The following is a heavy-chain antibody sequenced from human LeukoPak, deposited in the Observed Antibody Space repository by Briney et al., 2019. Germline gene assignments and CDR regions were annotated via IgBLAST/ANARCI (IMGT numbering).Heavy chain of an antibody. CDR2: ISSNSGNV. J-gene: IGHJ4*02. D-gene: IGHD2-2*01. Sequence: GRSLRLSCAASGFTFDDYAMHWFRQAPGKGLEWVSGISSNSGNVDYAGSVKGRFTISRDNAKNSLYLQINSLRAEDTAFYYCAKAGCSSSRCYVNCWGQGTLVTVSS. CDR1: GFTFDDYA. CDR3: AKAGCSSSRCYVNC. V-gene: IGHV3-9*01.